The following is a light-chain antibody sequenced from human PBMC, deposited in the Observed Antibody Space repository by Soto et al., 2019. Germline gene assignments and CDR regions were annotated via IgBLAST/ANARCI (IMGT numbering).Light chain of an antibody. J-gene: IGKJ3*01. V-gene: IGKV1-5*01. CDR2: GAS. CDR3: QQYKNYLT. CDR1: QSISTW. Sequence: DIQMTQSPSTLSASVGDRVTITCRASQSISTWLAWYQQKPGKAPKVLIYGASSLESGVPSRFSGSGSGTEFTLTISILQPDDFATYYCQQYKNYLTFGPGTKVDIK.